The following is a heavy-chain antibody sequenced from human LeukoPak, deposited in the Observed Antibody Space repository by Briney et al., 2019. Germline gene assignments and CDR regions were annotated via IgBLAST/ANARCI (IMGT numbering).Heavy chain of an antibody. CDR2: ISGSGGST. V-gene: IGHV3-23*01. J-gene: IGHJ4*02. CDR1: RFTLSNFA. D-gene: IGHD6-19*01. CDR3: VKMVHPEPWLVPFDG. Sequence: GWSLTHSCAASRFTLSNFAMNGLGQPPAKELAGVSTISGSGGSTYYAESVKGRFTISRENSKNTLYLQMYSLRAEDTGVYYCVKMVHPEPWLVPFDGWGQGTLVT.